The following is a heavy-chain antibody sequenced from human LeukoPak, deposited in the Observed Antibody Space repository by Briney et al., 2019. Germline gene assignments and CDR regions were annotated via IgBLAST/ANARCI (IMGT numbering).Heavy chain of an antibody. CDR2: IKQDGSEK. Sequence: QPGGSLRLSCAASGFTFSGYWMSWVRQAPGKGLEWVANIKQDGSEKYYVDSVKGRFTISRDNAKNSLFLQMNTLGAEDTAVYYCARVTEYCGGDCYVHEDWGQGTLVTVSS. V-gene: IGHV3-7*01. CDR1: GFTFSGYW. CDR3: ARVTEYCGGDCYVHED. D-gene: IGHD2-21*02. J-gene: IGHJ4*02.